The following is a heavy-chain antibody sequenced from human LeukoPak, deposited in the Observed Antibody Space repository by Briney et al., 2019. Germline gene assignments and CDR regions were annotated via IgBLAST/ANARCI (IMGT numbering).Heavy chain of an antibody. CDR3: ARQGWELYSGAGPNYFDY. CDR2: IYPGDSDT. D-gene: IGHD1-26*01. J-gene: IGHJ4*02. Sequence: GESLKISCKGSGYSFTSYWIGWVRQMPGKGLEWMGIIYPGDSDTRYSPSFQGQVTISADKSISTAYLQRSSLKASDTAMYYCARQGWELYSGAGPNYFDYWGQGTLVTVSS. CDR1: GYSFTSYW. V-gene: IGHV5-51*01.